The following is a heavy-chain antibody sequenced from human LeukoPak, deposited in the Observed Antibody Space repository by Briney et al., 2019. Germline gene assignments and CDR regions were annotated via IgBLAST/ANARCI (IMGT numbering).Heavy chain of an antibody. V-gene: IGHV4-34*01. D-gene: IGHD6-13*01. Sequence: SETLSLTCAVHGGSFSGSYWSWIRQTPGKGLVWIGEINHTGSTNYNPSLKSRATISVDMSKNQFSLKVSSVTAADTAVYYCARTTYIAAAGMFDYWGQETLVTVSS. CDR1: GGSFSGSY. CDR2: INHTGST. CDR3: ARTTYIAAAGMFDY. J-gene: IGHJ4*02.